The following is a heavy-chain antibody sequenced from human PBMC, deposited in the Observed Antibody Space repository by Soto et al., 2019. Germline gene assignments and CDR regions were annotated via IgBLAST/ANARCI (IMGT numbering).Heavy chain of an antibody. Sequence: QITLKESGPTLVKPTQTLTLTCTFSGFSLSTSGVAVGWIRQPPGKALEWLALIYWADDKRYRPSLKSMLTITKDTSKNQVVLTMTNMDPVDTATYYCARYGSGSHYTLAPYFFDYWGQGTLVTVAS. D-gene: IGHD3-10*01. CDR3: ARYGSGSHYTLAPYFFDY. CDR2: IYWADDK. J-gene: IGHJ4*02. CDR1: GFSLSTSGVA. V-gene: IGHV2-5*02.